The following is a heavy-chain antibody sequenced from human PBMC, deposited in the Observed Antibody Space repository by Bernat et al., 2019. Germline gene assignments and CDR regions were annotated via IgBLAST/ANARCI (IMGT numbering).Heavy chain of an antibody. J-gene: IGHJ3*02. Sequence: QEQVQQSGPGLVKPSQTLSLTCAISGDSISSNSVAWSWIRQSPSGGLEWLGRTYYRSEWYKDYAVSVKSRLTISPDTTKNQVSLQLNSVTPEDTAVYYCAGDTAATGHDAFDIWGQGTMVTVSS. CDR2: TYYRSEWYK. D-gene: IGHD6-25*01. CDR3: AGDTAATGHDAFDI. CDR1: GDSISSNSVA. V-gene: IGHV6-1*01.